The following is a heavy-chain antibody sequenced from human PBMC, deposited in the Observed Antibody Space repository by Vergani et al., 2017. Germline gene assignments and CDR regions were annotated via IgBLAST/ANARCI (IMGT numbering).Heavy chain of an antibody. CDR1: GFTFSNAW. D-gene: IGHD3-10*01. Sequence: EVQLVESGGGLVKPGGSLRLSCAVSGFTFSNAWMNWARQAPGKGLEWVGRIKSKAYGETTDYAAPVKGRFTISRDDSKNTLFLQMNSLKIEDTAVYYCTTDITGVSYSDYWGQGTLVTVSS. CDR3: TTDITGVSYSDY. CDR2: IKSKAYGETT. V-gene: IGHV3-15*07. J-gene: IGHJ4*02.